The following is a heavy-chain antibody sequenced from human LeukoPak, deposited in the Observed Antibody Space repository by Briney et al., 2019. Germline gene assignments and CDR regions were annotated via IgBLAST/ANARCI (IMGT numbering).Heavy chain of an antibody. CDR1: GGSISSYY. J-gene: IGHJ3*02. CDR3: ARVFSYYDSSGYYTDAFDI. Sequence: SETLSLTCTVSGGSISSYYWNWIRQPAGKGLEWIGRIYTSGSTNYNPSLESRVTMSVDTSKNQFSLKLSSVTAADTAVYYCARVFSYYDSSGYYTDAFDIWGQGTMVTVSS. V-gene: IGHV4-4*07. CDR2: IYTSGST. D-gene: IGHD3-22*01.